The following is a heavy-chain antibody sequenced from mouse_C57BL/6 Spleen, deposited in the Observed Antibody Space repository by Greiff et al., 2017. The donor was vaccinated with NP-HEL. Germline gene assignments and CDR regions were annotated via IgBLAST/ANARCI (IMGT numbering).Heavy chain of an antibody. V-gene: IGHV1-26*01. CDR3: AREGIYYDYDPFAY. Sequence: VQLQQSGPELVKPGASVKISCKASGYTFTDYYMNWVKQSHGKSLEWIGDINPNNGGTSYNQKFKGKATLTVDKSSSTAYMELRSLTSEDSAVYYFAREGIYYDYDPFAYWGQGTLVTVSA. J-gene: IGHJ3*01. CDR2: INPNNGGT. CDR1: GYTFTDYY. D-gene: IGHD2-4*01.